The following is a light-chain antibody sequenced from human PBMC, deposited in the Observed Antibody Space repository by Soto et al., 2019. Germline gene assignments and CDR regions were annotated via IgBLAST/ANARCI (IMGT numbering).Light chain of an antibody. J-gene: IGLJ3*02. Sequence: QSALTQPPSASGTPGQRVTISCSGSSSNTGNTYVNWYQQFPGTAPKLLIFSNDHRPSGVPDRFSGSKSGTSAYLAISGLRSEDEADYYCAAWDDSLRGHWAFGGGTKVTVL. CDR2: SND. CDR1: SSNTGNTY. V-gene: IGLV1-47*02. CDR3: AAWDDSLRGHWA.